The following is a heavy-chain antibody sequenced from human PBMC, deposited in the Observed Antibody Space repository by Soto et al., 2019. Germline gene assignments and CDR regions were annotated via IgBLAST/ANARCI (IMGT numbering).Heavy chain of an antibody. J-gene: IGHJ4*02. D-gene: IGHD1-20*01. CDR1: GYTFTDYD. CDR3: TRNLYNTGDFDH. CDR2: MTPKSGYT. Sequence: QVQLMQSGAEVRKPGASVKVSCKASGYTFTDYDINWVRQATGQGLEWLGWMTPKSGYTGYAQKFQGRVTLTRDTSRGTAYMELSILTSEDTAVYYCTRNLYNTGDFDHWGQGPLVTVSS. V-gene: IGHV1-8*02.